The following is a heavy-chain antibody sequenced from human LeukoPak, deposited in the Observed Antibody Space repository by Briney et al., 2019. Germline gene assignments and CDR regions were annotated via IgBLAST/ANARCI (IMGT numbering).Heavy chain of an antibody. CDR2: IRYDGSNK. D-gene: IGHD3-22*01. CDR3: AKPGGTYDSSGYYMDY. CDR1: GFTFSDYY. Sequence: GGSLRLSCAASGFTFSDYYMSWVRQAPGKGLEWVAFIRYDGSNKYYADSVKGRFTISRDNSKNTLYLQMNSLRAEDTAVYYCAKPGGTYDSSGYYMDYWGQGTLVTVSS. V-gene: IGHV3-30*02. J-gene: IGHJ4*02.